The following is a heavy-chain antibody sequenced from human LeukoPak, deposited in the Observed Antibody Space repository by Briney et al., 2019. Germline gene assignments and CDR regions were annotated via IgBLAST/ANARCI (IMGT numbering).Heavy chain of an antibody. V-gene: IGHV3-21*01. CDR1: GFTFSSYS. D-gene: IGHD4-17*01. CDR3: ASSFMTTVTTNGNFDY. J-gene: IGHJ4*02. CDR2: ISSSSSYI. Sequence: KTGGSLRLSCAASGFTFSSYSMNWVRQAPGKGLEWVSSISSSSSYIYYADSVKGRFTISRDNAKNSLYLQMNSLRAEDTAVYYCASSFMTTVTTNGNFDYWGQGTLVTVSS.